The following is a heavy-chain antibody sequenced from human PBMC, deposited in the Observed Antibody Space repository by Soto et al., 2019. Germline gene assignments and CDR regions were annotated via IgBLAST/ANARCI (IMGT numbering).Heavy chain of an antibody. CDR2: IYYSGST. D-gene: IGHD6-19*01. V-gene: IGHV4-59*01. Sequence: SETLSPTCTVSGGSISSYYWSWIRQPPGKGLEWIGYIYYSGSTNYNPSLKSRVTISVDTSKNQFSLKLSSVTAADTAVYYCARSSIEVAGFDYWAREPWSPSPQ. CDR1: GGSISSYY. J-gene: IGHJ4*02. CDR3: ARSSIEVAGFDY.